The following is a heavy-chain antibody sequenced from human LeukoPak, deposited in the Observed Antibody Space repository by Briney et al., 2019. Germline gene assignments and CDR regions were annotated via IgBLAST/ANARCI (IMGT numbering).Heavy chain of an antibody. Sequence: GGSLTLSCAASGFTFSSYEMNWVRQAPGKGLEWVSYISSSGSTIYYADSVKGRFTISRDNAKNSLYLQMNSLRAEDTAVHYCAGALLVRGVSDAFDIWGQGTMVTVSS. CDR1: GFTFSSYE. CDR3: AGALLVRGVSDAFDI. J-gene: IGHJ3*02. D-gene: IGHD3-10*01. CDR2: ISSSGSTI. V-gene: IGHV3-48*03.